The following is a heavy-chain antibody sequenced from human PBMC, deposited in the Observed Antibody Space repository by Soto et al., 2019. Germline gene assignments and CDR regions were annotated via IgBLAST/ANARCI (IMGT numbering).Heavy chain of an antibody. CDR1: GGSISSSSYY. J-gene: IGHJ4*02. V-gene: IGHV4-39*01. CDR2: IYYSGST. Sequence: QLQLQESGPGLVKPSETLSLTCTVSGGSISSSSYYWGWIRQPPGKGLEWIGSIYYSGSTYYNPSRMRRVTISVDTSKNQFSLKLSSVTAADTAVYYCARHTPAISISDHWGQGTLVTVSS. CDR3: ARHTPAISISDH. D-gene: IGHD2-15*01.